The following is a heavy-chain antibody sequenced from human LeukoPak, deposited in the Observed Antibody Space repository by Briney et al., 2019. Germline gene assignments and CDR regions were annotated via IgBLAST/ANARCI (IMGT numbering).Heavy chain of an antibody. CDR1: GGSFSGYY. Sequence: SETLSLTCAVYGGSFSGYYWSWIRQPPGKGLEWIGYIYYSGSTNYNPSLKSRVTISVDTSKNQFSLKLSSVTAADTAVYYCARRARGYRENWFDPWGQGTLVTVSS. V-gene: IGHV4-59*12. CDR2: IYYSGST. CDR3: ARRARGYRENWFDP. D-gene: IGHD5-18*01. J-gene: IGHJ5*02.